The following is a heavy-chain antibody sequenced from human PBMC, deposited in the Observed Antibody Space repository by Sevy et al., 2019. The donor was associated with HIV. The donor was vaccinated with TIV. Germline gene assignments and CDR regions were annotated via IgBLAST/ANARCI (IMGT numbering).Heavy chain of an antibody. J-gene: IGHJ4*02. V-gene: IGHV3-33*01. CDR1: GFTFSTYA. D-gene: IGHD6-19*01. CDR2: IWFDESNK. CDR3: AREQAERAVAGFPDY. Sequence: GGSLRPSCAASGFTFSTYAMHWVRQAPGKGLEWVAVIWFDESNKYYKESVKGRFTITRDNSKNTLYLQMNSLTAEDTALYYCAREQAERAVAGFPDYWGQGTLVTVSS.